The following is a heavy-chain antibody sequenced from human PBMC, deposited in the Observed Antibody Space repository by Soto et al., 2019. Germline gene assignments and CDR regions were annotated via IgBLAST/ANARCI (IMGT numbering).Heavy chain of an antibody. V-gene: IGHV3-23*01. CDR2: ITGGGSNT. J-gene: IGHJ4*02. Sequence: DVQLLESGGNLVQPGGSLRLSCEVSGITIRAYAMSWARRAPGKGLEWVAAITGGGSNTHYEDSVKGRFTISRDDSKNTLHLQMSTLRVDDTAIYYCRLGKSYYWDYWGQGIQVTVSS. CDR1: GITIRAYA. CDR3: RLGKSYYWDY.